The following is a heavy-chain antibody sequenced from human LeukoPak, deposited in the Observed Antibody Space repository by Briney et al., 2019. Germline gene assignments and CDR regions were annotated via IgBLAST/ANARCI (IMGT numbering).Heavy chain of an antibody. V-gene: IGHV5-51*01. CDR3: AKTRDGFLSGAFDI. Sequence: GESLKISCKGSGYIITSYWIGCVRQMPGKGLEWMGIIYPGDSDTRYSPTFQGQVTISGDRSIRTAYLQWSSLKASDSAIYYCAKTRDGFLSGAFDIWGQGTMVTVTS. CDR2: IYPGDSDT. CDR1: GYIITSYW. D-gene: IGHD5-24*01. J-gene: IGHJ3*02.